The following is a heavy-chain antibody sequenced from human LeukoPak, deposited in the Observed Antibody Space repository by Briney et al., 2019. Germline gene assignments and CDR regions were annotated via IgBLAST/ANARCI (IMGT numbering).Heavy chain of an antibody. CDR1: GFTVSSNY. J-gene: IGHJ4*02. CDR2: IYSGGST. D-gene: IGHD3-10*01. V-gene: IGHV3-66*01. Sequence: GGSLRLSCAAPGFTVSSNYMSWVRQAPGKGLEWVSVIYSGGSTYYADSVKGRFTISRDNSKNTLYLQMNSLRAENTAVYYCARDAYTSYGSGSYCDYWGQGTLVTVSS. CDR3: ARDAYTSYGSGSYCDY.